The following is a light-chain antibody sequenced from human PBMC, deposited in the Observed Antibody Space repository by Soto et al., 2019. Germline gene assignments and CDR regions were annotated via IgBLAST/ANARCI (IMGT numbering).Light chain of an antibody. CDR2: DNN. Sequence: QSVLTQPPSVSAAPGQMVTISCSATGSNIGNNYVSWYLHLPGTAPKLLIYDNNMRPSGIPDRFSGSTSGTSATLGITGLQTGDEADYYCGAWDTSPSVYVFGTGTK. V-gene: IGLV1-51*01. CDR1: GSNIGNNY. J-gene: IGLJ1*01. CDR3: GAWDTSPSVYV.